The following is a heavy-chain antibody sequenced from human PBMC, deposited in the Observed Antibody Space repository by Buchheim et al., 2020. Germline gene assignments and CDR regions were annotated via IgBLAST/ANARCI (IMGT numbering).Heavy chain of an antibody. V-gene: IGHV3-74*01. CDR3: VTSGSYYYYAMDV. CDR1: GFTFSSYW. CDR2: INSDGRTT. Sequence: EVQLVESGGGLVQPGGSLRLSCAASGFTFSSYWMHWVRQAPGKGLVCVARINSDGRTTIYADSVKGRFTISRDNAMNPLYLQMNSLRAEDTAVYYCVTSGSYYYYAMDVWGQGTT. J-gene: IGHJ6*02. D-gene: IGHD3-22*01.